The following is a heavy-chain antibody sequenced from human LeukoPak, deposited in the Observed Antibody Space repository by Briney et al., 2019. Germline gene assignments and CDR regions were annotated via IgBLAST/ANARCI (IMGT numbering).Heavy chain of an antibody. CDR3: AKGMGPSDYYDSSGYYLFDY. CDR2: IKQDGSEK. J-gene: IGHJ4*02. V-gene: IGHV3-7*03. D-gene: IGHD3-22*01. CDR1: GFTFSSYW. Sequence: PGGSLRLSCAASGFTFSSYWMSWVRQAPGKGLEWVANIKQDGSEKYYVDAVKGRFTISRDNAKNSLYLQMNSLRAEDTAVYYCAKGMGPSDYYDSSGYYLFDYWGQGTLVTVSS.